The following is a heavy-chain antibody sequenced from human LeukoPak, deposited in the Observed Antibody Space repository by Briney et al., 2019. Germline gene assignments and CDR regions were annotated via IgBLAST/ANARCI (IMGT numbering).Heavy chain of an antibody. Sequence: WQSLSLLHAVWVRPLSSFYWSWTRHPPEKGLECSGYIYNSGSTNYNPYLKSRVTISVDTSKNQCSLKLSSVTAADTAVYYCARENSNSWYLDYWGQGTLVTVSS. J-gene: IGHJ4*02. D-gene: IGHD6-13*01. V-gene: IGHV4-59*13. CDR2: IYNSGST. CDR3: ARENSNSWYLDY. CDR1: VRPLSSFY.